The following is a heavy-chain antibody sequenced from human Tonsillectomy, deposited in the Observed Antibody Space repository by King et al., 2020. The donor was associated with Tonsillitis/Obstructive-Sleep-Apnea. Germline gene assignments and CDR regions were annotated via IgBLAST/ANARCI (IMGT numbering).Heavy chain of an antibody. J-gene: IGHJ5*02. V-gene: IGHV5-51*01. CDR3: ARLQVPIPGVIKNWFDP. CDR2: IYPGDSDT. D-gene: IGHD3-10*01. CDR1: GYSFTNYW. Sequence: QLVQSGAEVKKPGESLKISCKGSGYSFTNYWIGWVRQMPGKGLEWMGSIYPGDSDTRYTPSFQGQVTISADNAISTAYLQWGSLTASDTAMYYCARLQVPIPGVIKNWFDPWGQGTLVTVSS.